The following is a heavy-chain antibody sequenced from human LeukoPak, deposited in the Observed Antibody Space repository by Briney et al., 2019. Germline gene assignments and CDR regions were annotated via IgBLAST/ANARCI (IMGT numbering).Heavy chain of an antibody. CDR1: GFAFSDYN. J-gene: IGHJ4*02. CDR3: ARSDAPMDKHFDY. D-gene: IGHD3-10*01. Sequence: GVLRLSCAASGFAFSDYNMNWVRQAPGKRLEWVSYITNWSGTIYYADSVKGRFTISRDNAKNSLYLQMNSLRAEDPAVYYCARSDAPMDKHFDYWGQGTLVTVSS. CDR2: ITNWSGTI. V-gene: IGHV3-48*04.